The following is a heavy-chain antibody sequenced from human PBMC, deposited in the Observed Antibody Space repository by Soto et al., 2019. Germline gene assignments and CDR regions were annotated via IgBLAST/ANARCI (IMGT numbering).Heavy chain of an antibody. CDR2: ISGSGGST. J-gene: IGHJ4*02. V-gene: IGHV3-23*01. Sequence: EVQLLESGGGLVQPGGSLRLSCAASGFTFSSYAMSWVRQAPGKGLELVSAISGSGGSTYYADSVKGRFTISRDNSKNTLYLNMHSLRAEDTAVYYCAKEELGRQGSGFDYWGQGTLVTVSS. D-gene: IGHD1-1*01. CDR3: AKEELGRQGSGFDY. CDR1: GFTFSSYA.